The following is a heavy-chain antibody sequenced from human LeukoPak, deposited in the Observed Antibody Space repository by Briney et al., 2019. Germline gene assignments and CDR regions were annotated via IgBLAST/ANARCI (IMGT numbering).Heavy chain of an antibody. Sequence: GGSLRLSCAASGFSFSSYSMNWVRQAPGKGLEGVAYISSSSSTIYYADSVKGRFTISRDNAKNSLHLQMNSLRAEDTAVYYCARDEVNYYDSSGYDYWGQGTLVTVSS. D-gene: IGHD3-22*01. CDR2: ISSSSSTI. J-gene: IGHJ4*02. CDR3: ARDEVNYYDSSGYDY. CDR1: GFSFSSYS. V-gene: IGHV3-48*04.